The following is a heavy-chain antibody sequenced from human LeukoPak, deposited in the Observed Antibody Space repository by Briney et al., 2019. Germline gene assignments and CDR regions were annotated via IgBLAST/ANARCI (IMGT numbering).Heavy chain of an antibody. J-gene: IGHJ4*02. CDR1: GSSFTSYW. V-gene: IGHV5-51*01. D-gene: IGHD6-13*01. CDR2: IYPGDSDT. CDR3: ARPPDDSSSPSDY. Sequence: GESLKISCQGSGSSFTSYWIGWVRQLPGKGLEWMGIIYPGDSDTRYSPSFQGQVTISADKSISTAYLQWSSLKASDTAMYYCARPPDDSSSPSDYWGQGTLVTVSS.